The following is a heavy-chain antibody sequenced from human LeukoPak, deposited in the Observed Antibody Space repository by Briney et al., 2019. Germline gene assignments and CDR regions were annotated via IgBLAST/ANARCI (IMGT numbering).Heavy chain of an antibody. CDR1: GGSISSYY. CDR2: IYYSGST. J-gene: IGHJ5*02. CDR3: ARQHYDILTGYYTSNWFDP. V-gene: IGHV4-59*08. Sequence: SETLSLTCTVSGGSISSYYWSWIRQPPGKGLEWIGYIYYSGSTNYNPSLKSRVTISVGTSKNQFSLKLSSVTAADTAVYYCARQHYDILTGYYTSNWFDPWGQGTLVTVSS. D-gene: IGHD3-9*01.